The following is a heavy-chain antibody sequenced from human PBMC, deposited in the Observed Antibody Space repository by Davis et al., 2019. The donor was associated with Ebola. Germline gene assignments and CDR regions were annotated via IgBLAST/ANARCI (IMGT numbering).Heavy chain of an antibody. D-gene: IGHD3-10*01. V-gene: IGHV4-59*08. Sequence: MPPETLSLTCAVYGGSFSGYYWSWIRQPPGKGLEWIGYIYYSGSTNYNPSLKSRVTISVDTSKNQFSLKLSSVTAADTAVYYCARMHLTMVRGFVGWGQGTLVTVSS. J-gene: IGHJ4*02. CDR3: ARMHLTMVRGFVG. CDR2: IYYSGST. CDR1: GGSFSGYY.